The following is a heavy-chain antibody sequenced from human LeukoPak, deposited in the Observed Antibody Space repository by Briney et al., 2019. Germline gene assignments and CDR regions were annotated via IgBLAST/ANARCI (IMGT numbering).Heavy chain of an antibody. J-gene: IGHJ4*02. D-gene: IGHD3-22*01. V-gene: IGHV4-34*01. CDR1: GGSFSGYY. Sequence: SETLSLTCAVYGGSFSGYYWSWIRQPPGKGLEWIGEINHSGSTNYNPSLKSRVTISVDTSKNQFSLKLSSVTAAGTAVYYCARGGPKWLLRNFDYWGEGTLVTVSS. CDR2: INHSGST. CDR3: ARGGPKWLLRNFDY.